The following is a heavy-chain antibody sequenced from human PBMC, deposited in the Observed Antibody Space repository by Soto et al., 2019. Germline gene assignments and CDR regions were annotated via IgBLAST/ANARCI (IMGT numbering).Heavy chain of an antibody. CDR2: IDPSDSYT. V-gene: IGHV5-10-1*01. Sequence: EVQLVQSGAEVKKPGESLRISCKGSGYSFTSYWISWVRQMPGKGLEWMGRIDPSDSYTNYSPSFQGHVTISADKSIRIASLQGSSLKASDTAMYYCARQLETYCSSTSCHIYYYYYGMDVWGQGTTVTVSS. J-gene: IGHJ6*02. CDR3: ARQLETYCSSTSCHIYYYYYGMDV. CDR1: GYSFTSYW. D-gene: IGHD2-2*01.